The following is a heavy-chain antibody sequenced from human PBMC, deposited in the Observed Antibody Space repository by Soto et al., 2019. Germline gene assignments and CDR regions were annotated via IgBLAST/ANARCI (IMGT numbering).Heavy chain of an antibody. J-gene: IGHJ4*02. V-gene: IGHV4-34*01. CDR2: INHSGST. D-gene: IGHD2-8*02. CDR1: GGSFSGYY. CDR3: ARDKITGLFDY. Sequence: SETLSLTCAFYGGSFSGYYCTCILQPPGTGLEWIGEINHSGSTNYNPPLKSRVTISVDTSKNQFSLKLTSVTAADTAVYYCARDKITGLFDYWGQGTLVTLSS.